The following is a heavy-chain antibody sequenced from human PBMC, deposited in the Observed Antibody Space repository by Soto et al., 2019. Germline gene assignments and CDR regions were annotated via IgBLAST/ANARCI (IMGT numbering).Heavy chain of an antibody. Sequence: QVQLQESGPGLVKPSETLSLTCTVSGDSVDSSRYHWGWIRQPPGKGLEWIGNIYHSETTSYNPSLKSRVTISVDTSKNQFSLEVFSVTAADTAIYYCARHVVRPTSWTGDFFDYWGKGTLVTVSS. D-gene: IGHD2-21*01. CDR2: IYHSETT. J-gene: IGHJ4*02. CDR1: GDSVDSSRYH. V-gene: IGHV4-39*01. CDR3: ARHVVRPTSWTGDFFDY.